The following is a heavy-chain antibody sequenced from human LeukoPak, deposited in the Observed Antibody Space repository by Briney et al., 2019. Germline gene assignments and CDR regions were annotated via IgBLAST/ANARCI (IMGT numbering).Heavy chain of an antibody. CDR2: IIPIFGTA. V-gene: IGHV1-69*13. Sequence: AASVKVSCKASGGTFSSYAISWVRQAPGQGLEWMGGIIPIFGTANYAQKFQGRVTITADESTSTAYMELSSLRSEDTAVYYCARKAPYYYDSSGYFDYWGQGTLVTVSS. CDR1: GGTFSSYA. D-gene: IGHD3-22*01. CDR3: ARKAPYYYDSSGYFDY. J-gene: IGHJ4*02.